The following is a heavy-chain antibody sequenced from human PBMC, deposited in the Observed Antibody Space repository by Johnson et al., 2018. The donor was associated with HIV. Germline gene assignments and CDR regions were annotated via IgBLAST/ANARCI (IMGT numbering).Heavy chain of an antibody. Sequence: EVQLVESGGGVIRPGGSLRLSCATSGFTFDDYGMSWVRQAPGKGLEWVANIKQDGREKYYVDSVKGRFTISRANAKNSLYLQMNSLRAEDTAVYYCARDRGLWERNGAGAFDIWGQGTMVTVSS. D-gene: IGHD1-26*01. J-gene: IGHJ3*02. V-gene: IGHV3-7*01. CDR3: ARDRGLWERNGAGAFDI. CDR1: GFTFDDYG. CDR2: IKQDGREK.